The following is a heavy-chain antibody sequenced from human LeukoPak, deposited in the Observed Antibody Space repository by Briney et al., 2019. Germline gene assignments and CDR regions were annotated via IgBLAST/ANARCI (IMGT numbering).Heavy chain of an antibody. CDR3: AKSQDRSYYLDRGNWFDY. Sequence: GGSLRLSCAASGFTFSSYEMNWVRQAPGKGLEWVSYISSSGSTIYYADSVKGRFTISRDNAKNTLYLQMNSLRAEDTAVYYCAKSQDRSYYLDRGNWFDYWGQGTLVTVSS. CDR1: GFTFSSYE. V-gene: IGHV3-48*03. D-gene: IGHD3-10*01. J-gene: IGHJ5*01. CDR2: ISSSGSTI.